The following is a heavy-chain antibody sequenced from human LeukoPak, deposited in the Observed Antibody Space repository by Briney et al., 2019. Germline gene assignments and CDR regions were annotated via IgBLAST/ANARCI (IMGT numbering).Heavy chain of an antibody. Sequence: SSETLSLTCTVSGGSISSYYWSWIRQPPGKGLEWIGYIYYSGSTNYNPSLKSRVTISVDTSKNQFSLKLSSVTAADTAVYYCARDAFYSSGWFDPWGQGTLVTVSS. V-gene: IGHV4-59*01. J-gene: IGHJ5*02. CDR3: ARDAFYSSGWFDP. D-gene: IGHD6-19*01. CDR2: IYYSGST. CDR1: GGSISSYY.